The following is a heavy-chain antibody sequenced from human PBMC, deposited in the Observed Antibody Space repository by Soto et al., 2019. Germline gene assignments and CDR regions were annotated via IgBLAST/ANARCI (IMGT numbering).Heavy chain of an antibody. CDR1: GYSFTSYW. D-gene: IGHD6-19*01. J-gene: IGHJ4*02. V-gene: IGHV5-51*01. Sequence: GESLKISCKGSGYSFTSYWIGWVRQMPGKGLEWMGIIYPGDSDTRYSPSFQGQDTISADKSITTAYLQWSSLKASDSAMYYGARRVAVKRDKRTKYYFDYWGQGTLVTVSS. CDR2: IYPGDSDT. CDR3: ARRVAVKRDKRTKYYFDY.